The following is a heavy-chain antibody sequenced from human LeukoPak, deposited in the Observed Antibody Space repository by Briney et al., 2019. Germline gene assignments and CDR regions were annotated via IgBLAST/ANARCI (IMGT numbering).Heavy chain of an antibody. CDR2: ISNNGGYT. Sequence: GGSLRLSCAASGFTFSSYGMHWVRQAPGKGLEWVSAISNNGGYTYYADSVQGRFTISRDNSKSSLCLQMNSLRAEDTAVYYCAKQLGYCSDGSCYFPYWGQGTLVTVSS. CDR3: AKQLGYCSDGSCYFPY. CDR1: GFTFSSYG. J-gene: IGHJ4*02. V-gene: IGHV3-23*01. D-gene: IGHD2-15*01.